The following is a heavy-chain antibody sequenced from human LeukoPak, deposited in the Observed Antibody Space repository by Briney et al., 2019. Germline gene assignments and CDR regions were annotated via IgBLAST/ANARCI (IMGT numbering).Heavy chain of an antibody. CDR1: GFTFSSYA. CDR2: ISGSGGST. CDR3: AKDYYDSSGYYLTNDAFDI. Sequence: GGSLRLSCAASGFTFSSYAMSWVRQAPGKGLEWVSAISGSGGSTYYADSVKGRFTISRDNSKSTLYLQMNSLRAEDTAVYYCAKDYYDSSGYYLTNDAFDIWGQGTMVTVSS. D-gene: IGHD3-22*01. J-gene: IGHJ3*02. V-gene: IGHV3-23*01.